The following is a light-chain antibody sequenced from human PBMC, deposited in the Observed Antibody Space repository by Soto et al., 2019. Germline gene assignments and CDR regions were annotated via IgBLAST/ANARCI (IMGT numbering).Light chain of an antibody. J-gene: IGKJ4*01. Sequence: EIVLTQSPGTLSLSPGERATLTCRASQSVGNNYLAWYQQKPGQAPRLLIHGASRRATGIPDRFSGSGSGTDFALTISRLETEDFAVFYCREYASSPITFGGGTKVEIK. V-gene: IGKV3-20*01. CDR3: REYASSPIT. CDR2: GAS. CDR1: QSVGNNY.